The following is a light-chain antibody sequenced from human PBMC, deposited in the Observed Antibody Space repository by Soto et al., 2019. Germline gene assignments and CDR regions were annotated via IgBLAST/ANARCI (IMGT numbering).Light chain of an antibody. J-gene: IGKJ1*01. CDR3: LQATQWPWT. Sequence: DVVMTQSPLSLPVTLGQPASISCKSSQSLVHSNGNTYLDWFQQRPGQSPRRLIYRVSNRESGVPDRFSGSGSATDFILKISRVEAEDVGVYYCLQATQWPWTFGQGTKVDIK. CDR2: RVS. V-gene: IGKV2-30*02. CDR1: QSLVHSNGNTY.